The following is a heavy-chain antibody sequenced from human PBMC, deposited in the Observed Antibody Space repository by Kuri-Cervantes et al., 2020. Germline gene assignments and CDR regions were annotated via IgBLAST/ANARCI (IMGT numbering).Heavy chain of an antibody. CDR1: GFSFSSYA. CDR2: ISGDGVST. Sequence: GESLKISCAASGFSFSSYAMNWVRQAPGKGLEWVSTISGDGVSTYYADSVKGRFSISRENSKNTLYLQMNSLRAGDTALYYCAKDLRMAISGGHAFDIWGQGTMVTVSS. D-gene: IGHD2-15*01. V-gene: IGHV3-23*01. J-gene: IGHJ3*02. CDR3: AKDLRMAISGGHAFDI.